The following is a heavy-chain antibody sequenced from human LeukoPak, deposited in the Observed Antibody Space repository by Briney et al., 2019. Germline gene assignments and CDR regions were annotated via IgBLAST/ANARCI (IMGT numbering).Heavy chain of an antibody. D-gene: IGHD1-7*01. CDR3: VRQNSDYYYYYLDV. CDR2: INHGGSI. Sequence: SESLSLTCAVYGGPFTGYFWSWIRQSPGKGLEWIGEINHGGSINSNPSLKSRVTISEDTSRNRFSLMLSSVTAADTAVYYCVRQNSDYYYYYLDVWGEGTTVIVSS. J-gene: IGHJ6*03. CDR1: GGPFTGYF. V-gene: IGHV4-34*01.